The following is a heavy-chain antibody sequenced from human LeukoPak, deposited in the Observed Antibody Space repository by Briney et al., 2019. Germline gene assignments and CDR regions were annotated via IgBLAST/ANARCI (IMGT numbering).Heavy chain of an antibody. J-gene: IGHJ4*02. Sequence: GASVKVSCKASGYTFTGYYMHWVRQAPGQGLEWMGWISAYNGNTNYAQKLQGRVTMTTDTSTSTAYMELRSLRSDDTAVYYCARKDGYNYDYWGQGTLVTVSS. CDR1: GYTFTGYY. D-gene: IGHD5-24*01. CDR2: ISAYNGNT. CDR3: ARKDGYNYDY. V-gene: IGHV1-18*04.